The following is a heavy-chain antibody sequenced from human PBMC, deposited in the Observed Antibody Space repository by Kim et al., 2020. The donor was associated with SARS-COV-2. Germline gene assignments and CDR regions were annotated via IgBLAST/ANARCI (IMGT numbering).Heavy chain of an antibody. D-gene: IGHD6-19*01. Sequence: GGSLRLSCAASGFTFNNYAMSWVRQAPGKGLEWVSGIRDSGGITKYADSVKGRFTISRDNSKNTLYLQMDSLRAEDTAVYYCAKVTSGSSGWFEYFQHWGQGTLVTVSS. J-gene: IGHJ1*01. V-gene: IGHV3-23*01. CDR2: IRDSGGIT. CDR1: GFTFNNYA. CDR3: AKVTSGSSGWFEYFQH.